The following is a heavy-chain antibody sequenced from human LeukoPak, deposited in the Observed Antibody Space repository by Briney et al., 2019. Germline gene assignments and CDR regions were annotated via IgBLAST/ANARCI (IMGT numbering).Heavy chain of an antibody. CDR3: ATWAGAVIVDKNGGVY. D-gene: IGHD3-22*01. J-gene: IGHJ4*02. Sequence: ASVKVSCKVSGYSLTELSMHWVRQTPGKGLEWMGGFDPEAGETIYAQKFQGRVTMTEDTSTDTAYMELSSLRSEDTAVFYCATWAGAVIVDKNGGVYWGQGTLVTVSS. V-gene: IGHV1-24*01. CDR1: GYSLTELS. CDR2: FDPEAGET.